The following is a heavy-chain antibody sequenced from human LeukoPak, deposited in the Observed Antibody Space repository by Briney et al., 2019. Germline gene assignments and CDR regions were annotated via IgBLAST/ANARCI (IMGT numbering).Heavy chain of an antibody. J-gene: IGHJ4*02. CDR1: GFTFSSYG. V-gene: IGHV3-30*18. Sequence: GGSLRLSCAASGFTFSSYGMHWVRQAPGKGLEWVAVISYDGSNKYYADSVKGRFTISRDNSKNTLYLQMNSLRAEDTAVYYCAKDRPFVVVVAATPPLFDHWGQGTLVTVSS. D-gene: IGHD2-15*01. CDR3: AKDRPFVVVVAATPPLFDH. CDR2: ISYDGSNK.